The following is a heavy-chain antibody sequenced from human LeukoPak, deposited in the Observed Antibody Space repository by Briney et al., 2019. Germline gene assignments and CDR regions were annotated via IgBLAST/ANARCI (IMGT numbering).Heavy chain of an antibody. CDR2: IYRSGST. V-gene: IGHV4-39*07. Sequence: SETLSLTCTVSGGSISSGSYYWGWIRQPPGKGLEWIGSIYRSGSTYYNPSLKSRVTISVDTSKNQFSLELSSVTAADTAVYYCAASGYSYGLYGYWGQGTLVTVSS. CDR3: AASGYSYGLYGY. D-gene: IGHD5-18*01. CDR1: GGSISSGSYY. J-gene: IGHJ4*02.